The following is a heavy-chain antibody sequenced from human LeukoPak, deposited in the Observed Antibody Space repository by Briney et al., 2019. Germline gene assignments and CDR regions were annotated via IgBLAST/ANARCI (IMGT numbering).Heavy chain of an antibody. CDR2: ISYDGSNK. J-gene: IGHJ4*02. CDR3: ASYYYDSSGPSPFFGF. Sequence: GRSLRLSCAASGFTFGSYGMHWVRQAPGKGLEWVAVISYDGSNKYYADSVKGRFTISRDNSKNTLYPQMNSLRAEDTAVYYCASYYYDSSGPSPFFGFWGQGTLVTVSS. CDR1: GFTFGSYG. D-gene: IGHD3-22*01. V-gene: IGHV3-30*03.